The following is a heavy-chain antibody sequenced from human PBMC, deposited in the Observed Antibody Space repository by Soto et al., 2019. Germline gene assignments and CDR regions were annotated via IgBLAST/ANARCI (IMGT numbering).Heavy chain of an antibody. CDR2: ISRSGSSI. CDR1: GFTFIDYY. Sequence: GGSLRLSCAASGFTFIDYYIICIRHSAWKWLEWVSYISRSGSSIYYTDSVKGRFTISRDNAKNSLYLQLNSLRAEDTAVYYCARDLGYYDSSGYFDYWGQGTLVTVSS. J-gene: IGHJ4*02. V-gene: IGHV3-11*01. CDR3: ARDLGYYDSSGYFDY. D-gene: IGHD3-22*01.